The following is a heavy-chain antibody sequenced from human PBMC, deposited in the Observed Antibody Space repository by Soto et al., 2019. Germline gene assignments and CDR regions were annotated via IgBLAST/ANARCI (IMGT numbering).Heavy chain of an antibody. CDR3: ARGVAATPWVDYYYGMDV. D-gene: IGHD2-15*01. CDR2: IYTSGST. V-gene: IGHV4-4*07. Sequence: PSETLSLTCTVSGGSISSYYWSWIRQPAGKGLEWIGRIYTSGSTNYNPSLKSRVTMSVDTSKNQFSLKLSSVTAADTAVYYCARGVAATPWVDYYYGMDVWGQGTTVTVS. CDR1: GGSISSYY. J-gene: IGHJ6*02.